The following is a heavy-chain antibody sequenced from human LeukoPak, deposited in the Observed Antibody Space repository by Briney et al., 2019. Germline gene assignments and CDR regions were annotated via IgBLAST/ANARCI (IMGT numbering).Heavy chain of an antibody. D-gene: IGHD6-13*01. CDR1: GGSISSYF. Sequence: SETLSLTCTVSGGSISSYFWSWIRQPPGKGLEWIGYVFHSGSTTYSPSLKSRVTISSDRSKNQFSLKLSSVTAADTAVYYCARGGGSTWTQRGYLQYWGQGALVTVSS. J-gene: IGHJ1*01. CDR3: ARGGGSTWTQRGYLQY. V-gene: IGHV4-59*08. CDR2: VFHSGST.